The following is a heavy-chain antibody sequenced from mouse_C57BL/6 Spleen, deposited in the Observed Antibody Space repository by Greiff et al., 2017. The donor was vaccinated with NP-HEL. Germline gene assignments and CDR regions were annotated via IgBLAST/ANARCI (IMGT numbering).Heavy chain of an antibody. CDR2: ISYSGST. D-gene: IGHD1-1*01. CDR1: GYSITSGYD. CDR3: ARGPNYYGSSYVDWYFDV. J-gene: IGHJ1*03. V-gene: IGHV3-1*01. Sequence: EVKLQESGPGMVKPSQSLSLTCTVTGYSITSGYDWHWIRHFPGNKLEWMGYISYSGSTNYNPSLKSRISITHDTSKNHFFLKLNSVTTEDTATYYCARGPNYYGSSYVDWYFDVWGTGTTVTVSS.